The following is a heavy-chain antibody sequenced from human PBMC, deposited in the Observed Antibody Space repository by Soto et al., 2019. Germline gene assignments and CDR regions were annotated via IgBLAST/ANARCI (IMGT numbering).Heavy chain of an antibody. CDR1: GFSLSTSGMC. CDR3: AHYRIFGDYMYYFDS. V-gene: IGHV2-70*12. J-gene: IGHJ4*02. D-gene: IGHD4-17*01. CDR2: IDWDDDK. Sequence: GSGPTLVNPTQTLTLTCTFSGFSLSTSGMCVSWIRQPPGKALEWLARIDWDDDKYYSTSLKTRLTITKDTSKNQVVLTMTNMDPVDTATYYCAHYRIFGDYMYYFDSWGQGTLVTVSS.